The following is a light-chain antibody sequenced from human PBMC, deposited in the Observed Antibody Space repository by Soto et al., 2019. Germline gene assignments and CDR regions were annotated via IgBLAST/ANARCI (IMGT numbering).Light chain of an antibody. J-gene: IGKJ2*01. Sequence: EIVMTQSPATLSVSPGERATLSCRASQSVSSNLAWYQKKPGQAPRLLIYGASTRATGIPARFRGSGSGTEFTLTISSLQSEDFALYSCQQYNNWPPYTFGQGTKLEIK. CDR3: QQYNNWPPYT. V-gene: IGKV3-15*01. CDR2: GAS. CDR1: QSVSSN.